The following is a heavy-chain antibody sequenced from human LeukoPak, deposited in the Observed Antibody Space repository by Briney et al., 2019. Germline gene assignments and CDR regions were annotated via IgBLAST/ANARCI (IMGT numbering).Heavy chain of an antibody. D-gene: IGHD1-26*01. Sequence: SETLSLTCTVSGGSISSYYWSWIRQPPGKGLEWIGYIYYSGSTNYNPSLKSRVTISVDTSKNQFSLKLSSVTAADTAVYYCARDSRALLGKGDAFDIWGQGTMVTVSS. CDR3: ARDSRALLGKGDAFDI. CDR1: GGSISSYY. CDR2: IYYSGST. V-gene: IGHV4-59*01. J-gene: IGHJ3*02.